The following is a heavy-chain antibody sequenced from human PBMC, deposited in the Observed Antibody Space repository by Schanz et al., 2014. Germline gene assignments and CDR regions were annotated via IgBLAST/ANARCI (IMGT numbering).Heavy chain of an antibody. CDR3: ARRVPYSFGLDV. Sequence: VQVVESGGGLVQPGGSLRLSCAASGFTVSNNYMSWVRQAPGKGLEWLSYTKAGGRDIHYADSVKGRFTISRDEVKHSVYLQMNSLRDEDTAMYYCARRVPYSFGLDVWGQGATVTVSS. CDR2: TKAGGRDI. V-gene: IGHV3-11*01. J-gene: IGHJ6*02. D-gene: IGHD1-1*01. CDR1: GFTVSNNY.